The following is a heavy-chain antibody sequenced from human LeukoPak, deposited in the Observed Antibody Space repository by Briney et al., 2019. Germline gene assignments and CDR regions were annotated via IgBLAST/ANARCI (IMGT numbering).Heavy chain of an antibody. CDR3: ARSGWELRFDY. V-gene: IGHV4-4*07. Sequence: SETLSLTCTVSGGSISSYDWSWIRQAAGKGLEWIGRIYTDGSTNYNPSLKSLVTMSVDTSKNQFSLKLSSVTAADTAVYYCARSGWELRFDYWGQGTLVTVSS. CDR2: IYTDGST. CDR1: GGSISSYD. D-gene: IGHD1-26*01. J-gene: IGHJ4*02.